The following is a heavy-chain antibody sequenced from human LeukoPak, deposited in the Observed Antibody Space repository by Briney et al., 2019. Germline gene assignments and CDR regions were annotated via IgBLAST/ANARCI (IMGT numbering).Heavy chain of an antibody. Sequence: SETLSLTCTVSGGSFSSYYWTWIRQAAGKGLEWIGRIYNSGTTNYSPSLESRVTMSLDTSKNRFSLSLSSVTAADTAVYYCARDRLGATGQWRIDVWGRGTLVTVSS. J-gene: IGHJ2*01. CDR2: IYNSGTT. CDR1: GGSFSSYY. V-gene: IGHV4-4*07. CDR3: ARDRLGATGQWRIDV. D-gene: IGHD1-26*01.